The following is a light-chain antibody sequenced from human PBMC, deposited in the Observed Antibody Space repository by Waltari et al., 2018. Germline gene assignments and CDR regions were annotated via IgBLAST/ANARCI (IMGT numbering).Light chain of an antibody. CDR3: QKNEALPAT. CDR2: ASS. V-gene: IGKV3-20*01. CDR1: QSIGKY. Sequence: EIVLTQTPATLSLSPGERATLSCRASQSIGKYLIWYQQKPRQAPRLRIYASSIMATGLPDRFSGSGSGTDFSLTSSSLEPEDFAVYYCQKNEALPATFGQGTKVEIK. J-gene: IGKJ1*01.